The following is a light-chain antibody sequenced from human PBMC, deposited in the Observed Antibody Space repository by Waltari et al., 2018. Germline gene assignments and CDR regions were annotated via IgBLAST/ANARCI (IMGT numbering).Light chain of an antibody. CDR3: SSYAGNDLVI. J-gene: IGLJ2*01. V-gene: IGLV2-14*01. Sequence: QSALTQPASVSGSPGQSITISCTGTYSDIGSYNYVSWYQQHPGKAPKLMIYEVTNRPSGLSKRFAGSKSGNTASLTITELQAEDEADYYCSSYAGNDLVIFGGGTKLTVL. CDR1: YSDIGSYNY. CDR2: EVT.